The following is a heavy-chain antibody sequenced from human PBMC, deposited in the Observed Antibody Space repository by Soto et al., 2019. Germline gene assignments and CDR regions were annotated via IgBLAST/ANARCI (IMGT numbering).Heavy chain of an antibody. CDR1: GFTFSSYG. CDR2: IWYDGSNK. D-gene: IGHD3-10*01. J-gene: IGHJ6*02. Sequence: QVQLVESGGGVVQPGRSLRLSCAASGFTFSSYGMHWVRQAPGKGLEWVAVIWYDGSNKYYADSVKGRFTISRDNATNTLYLQLTSLRAEDTAVYYCARECRRLGELVYYGMDVWGQGTTVTVSS. V-gene: IGHV3-33*01. CDR3: ARECRRLGELVYYGMDV.